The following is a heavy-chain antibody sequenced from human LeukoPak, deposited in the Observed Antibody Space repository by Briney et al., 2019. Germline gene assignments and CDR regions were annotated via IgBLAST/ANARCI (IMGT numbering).Heavy chain of an antibody. J-gene: IGHJ2*01. CDR3: ARQTVGATKNSPSYCYFDL. D-gene: IGHD1-26*01. V-gene: IGHV4-39*01. CDR2: IYYSGST. CDR1: GGSISSGSYY. Sequence: SETLSLTCTVSGGSISSGSYYWGWIRQPPGKGLEWIGSIYYSGSTYYNPSLKSRVTISVDTSKNQFSLKLSSVTAADTAVYYCARQTVGATKNSPSYCYFDLGGGATLVIVPS.